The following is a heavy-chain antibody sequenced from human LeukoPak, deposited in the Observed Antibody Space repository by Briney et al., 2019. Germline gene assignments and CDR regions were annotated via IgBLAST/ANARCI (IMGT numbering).Heavy chain of an antibody. D-gene: IGHD3-22*01. V-gene: IGHV1-24*01. CDR2: FDPEDGET. J-gene: IGHJ4*02. CDR3: ATLTKYYYDSSGYSC. Sequence: GASVKVSCKVSGYTLTELSMHWVRQAPGKGLEWMGGFDPEDGETIYAQKFQGRVTMTEDTSTDTAYMELSSLRSEDTAVYYCATLTKYYYDSSGYSCWGQGTLVTVSS. CDR1: GYTLTELS.